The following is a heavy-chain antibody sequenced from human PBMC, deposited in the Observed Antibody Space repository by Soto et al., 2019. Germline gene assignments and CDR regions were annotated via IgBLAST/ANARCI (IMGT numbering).Heavy chain of an antibody. CDR2: ISGSGGST. J-gene: IGHJ4*02. D-gene: IGHD5-18*01. CDR3: AKDVRGGGYSYGWSDY. CDR1: GFTFSSYA. Sequence: VQLLESGGGLVQPGGSLRLSCAASGFTFSSYAMSWVRQAPGKGLEWVSAISGSGGSTYYADSVKGRFTISRDNSKNTLYLQTNSLRAEDTAVYYCAKDVRGGGYSYGWSDYWGQGTLVTVSS. V-gene: IGHV3-23*01.